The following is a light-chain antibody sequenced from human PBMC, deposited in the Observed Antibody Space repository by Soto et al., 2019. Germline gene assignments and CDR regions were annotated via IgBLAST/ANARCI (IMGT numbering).Light chain of an antibody. Sequence: HSALTQSASVSGSPGQSIPISCTGTSSDVRTYNYVSWYQQHPGKAPKLLIYDVSTRPSGISNRFSGSKSGNTASLTISGLQSEDEADYYCSSYATSSTLFGTGTKVTVL. CDR1: SSDVRTYNY. V-gene: IGLV2-14*01. J-gene: IGLJ1*01. CDR2: DVS. CDR3: SSYATSSTL.